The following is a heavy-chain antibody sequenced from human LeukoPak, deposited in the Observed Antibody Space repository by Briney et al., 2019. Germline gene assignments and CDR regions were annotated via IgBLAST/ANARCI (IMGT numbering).Heavy chain of an antibody. D-gene: IGHD3-3*01. J-gene: IGHJ4*02. CDR2: IYYSGST. CDR1: GGSISSSSYY. CDR3: ARVALDDFWSGYYFFDY. Sequence: PSETLSLTCTVSGGSISSSSYYWGWIRQPPGKGLEWIGSIYYSGSTYYNPSLKSRVTISVDTSKNQFSLKLSSVTAADTAVYYCARVALDDFWSGYYFFDYWGQGTLVTVSS. V-gene: IGHV4-39*01.